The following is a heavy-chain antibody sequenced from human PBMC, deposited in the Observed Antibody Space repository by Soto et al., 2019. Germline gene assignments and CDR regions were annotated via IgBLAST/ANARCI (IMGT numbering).Heavy chain of an antibody. CDR3: ASARYDYVDYGPYFHY. Sequence: QVQLQESGPGLVKPSQTLSLTCTVSGGSISSGGYDWSWNRQHPGKGLEWIWYLYYRGSAYYNPSWKSRVTISGATSNNQSSLKLSSVTAADTAVYYCASARYDYVDYGPYFHYWGQGTLVTVSS. V-gene: IGHV4-31*03. J-gene: IGHJ4*02. CDR2: LYYRGSA. CDR1: GGSISSGGYD. D-gene: IGHD4-17*01.